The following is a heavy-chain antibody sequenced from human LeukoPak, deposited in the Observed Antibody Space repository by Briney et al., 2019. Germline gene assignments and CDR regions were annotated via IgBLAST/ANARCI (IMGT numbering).Heavy chain of an antibody. CDR3: ATSHEAKTAPYDL. D-gene: IGHD2-21*01. V-gene: IGHV4-4*08. CDR1: GGSINNYC. J-gene: IGHJ5*02. CDR2: IYTTGRR. Sequence: SETLSLTCTVSGGSINNYCWSWVRQVPGKGLEWLGYIYTTGRRDFNPSSKSRVTMSVDTSKNQLSMELNFLTAADTAVYYCATSHEAKTAPYDLWGQGTLVSVSS.